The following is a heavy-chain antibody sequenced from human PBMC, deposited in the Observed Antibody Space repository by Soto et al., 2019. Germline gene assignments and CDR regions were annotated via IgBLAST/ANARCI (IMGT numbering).Heavy chain of an antibody. CDR1: GFTFNSYA. D-gene: IGHD2-2*01. CDR3: TKLVVPAASSYFDH. CDR2: ISSSGSST. Sequence: PGGSLRLSCAAPGFTFNSYAMSWVRQAPGKGLEWVSAISSSGSSTYYADSVKGRFTISRDKSKNTLYLQMNSLRAEDTAVYYCTKLVVPAASSYFDHWGQGTLVTVSS. V-gene: IGHV3-23*01. J-gene: IGHJ4*02.